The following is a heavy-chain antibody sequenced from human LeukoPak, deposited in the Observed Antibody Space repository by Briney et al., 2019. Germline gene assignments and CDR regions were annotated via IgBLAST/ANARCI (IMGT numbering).Heavy chain of an antibody. V-gene: IGHV3-23*01. J-gene: IGHJ5*02. CDR2: ISGSGRRT. D-gene: IGHD6-19*01. CDR3: ARDPGYSSGWNWFDP. CDR1: GFTFSRYA. Sequence: WVSLTLSYAASGFTFSRYALSWVRQAPGKGLEWVSVISGSGRRTYYADSVKGRFTISRDNSKSTLYLQMNSLRAEDTAVYYCARDPGYSSGWNWFDPWGQGTLVTVSS.